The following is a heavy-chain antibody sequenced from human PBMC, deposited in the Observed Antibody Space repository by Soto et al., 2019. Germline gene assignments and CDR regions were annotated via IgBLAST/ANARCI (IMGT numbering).Heavy chain of an antibody. Sequence: SETLSLTCTVSGDSISSGGYSWNWIRQPPGKGLEWIGYIYYSGSTYYNPSLKSRLTISVDRSKNQFSLRLTSVTAADTAVYYCARDSRGGYYFDYWGQGTLVTVSS. CDR1: GDSISSGGYS. D-gene: IGHD1-26*01. CDR3: ARDSRGGYYFDY. J-gene: IGHJ4*02. V-gene: IGHV4-30-2*01. CDR2: IYYSGST.